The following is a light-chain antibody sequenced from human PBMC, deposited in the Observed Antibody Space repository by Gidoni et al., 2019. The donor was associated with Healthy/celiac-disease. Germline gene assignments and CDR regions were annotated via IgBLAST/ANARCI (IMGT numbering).Light chain of an antibody. CDR2: DAS. Sequence: DIQRTQSPSSLSASVGDRVTITCQASQDISNYLNWYQQKPGKAPKLLIYDASNLETGVPSRFSGSGSGTDFTFTISSLQPADIATYYCQQYDTLPTFGGGTKVEIK. V-gene: IGKV1-33*01. CDR1: QDISNY. CDR3: QQYDTLPT. J-gene: IGKJ4*01.